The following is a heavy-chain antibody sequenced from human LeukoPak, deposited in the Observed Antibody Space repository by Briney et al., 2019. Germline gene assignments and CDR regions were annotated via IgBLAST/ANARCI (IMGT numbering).Heavy chain of an antibody. Sequence: SETLSLACTVSGGSISSYYWSWIRQPPGKGLEWIGYIYYSGSTNYNPSLKSRVTISVDTSKNQFSLKLSSVTAADTAVYYCARSRLPRGFDPWGQGTLVTVSS. J-gene: IGHJ5*02. CDR1: GGSISSYY. CDR3: ARSRLPRGFDP. V-gene: IGHV4-59*01. CDR2: IYYSGST. D-gene: IGHD4-11*01.